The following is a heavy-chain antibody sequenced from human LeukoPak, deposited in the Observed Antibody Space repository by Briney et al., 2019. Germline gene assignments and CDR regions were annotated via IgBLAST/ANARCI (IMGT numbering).Heavy chain of an antibody. CDR3: ARAQRHPTGYYLRAEALQH. J-gene: IGHJ1*01. V-gene: IGHV3-30*04. CDR1: GFIFTDHN. Sequence: PGRSLRLSCAASGFIFTDHNMHWVRQAPGRGLEWVAVISYDAKNQYYADSVKGRFTISRDNSKNALFLQMSNLRAEDTALYYCARAQRHPTGYYLRAEALQHWGLGTLVTVSS. D-gene: IGHD3-9*01. CDR2: ISYDAKNQ.